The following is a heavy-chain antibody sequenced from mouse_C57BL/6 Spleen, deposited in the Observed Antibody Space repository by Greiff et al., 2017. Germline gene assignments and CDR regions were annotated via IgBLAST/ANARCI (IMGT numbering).Heavy chain of an antibody. J-gene: IGHJ4*01. V-gene: IGHV1-18*01. D-gene: IGHD1-1*01. CDR3: ARVYYCGSSCGYALDF. CDR2: INPNNGGT. Sequence: EVQLQQSGPELVKPGASVKISCKASGYTFTDYYMDWVKQSHGKSLEWIGDINPNNGGTIYNQKFKGKATLTADKSTSTAYMELRSLTSEDTAVYYYARVYYCGSSCGYALDFWGQGTSVTVSS. CDR1: GYTFTDYY.